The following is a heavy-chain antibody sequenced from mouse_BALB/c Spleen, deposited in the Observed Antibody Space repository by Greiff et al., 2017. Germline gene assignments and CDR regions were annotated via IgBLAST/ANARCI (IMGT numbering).Heavy chain of an antibody. J-gene: IGHJ3*01. V-gene: IGHV1S137*01. CDR3: ERDGAYGNYEAWFAY. D-gene: IGHD2-1*01. Sequence: QVQLQQSGAELVRPGVSVKISCKGSGYTFTDYAMHWVKQSHAKSLEWIGVISTYYGDASYNQKFKGKATMTVDKSSSTAYMELARLTSEDSAIYYCERDGAYGNYEAWFAYWGQGTLVTVSA. CDR1: GYTFTDYA. CDR2: ISTYYGDA.